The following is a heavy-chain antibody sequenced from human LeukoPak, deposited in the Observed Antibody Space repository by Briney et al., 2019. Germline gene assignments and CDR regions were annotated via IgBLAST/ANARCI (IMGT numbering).Heavy chain of an antibody. CDR2: ISWSGDRM. Sequence: GGSLRLSCAASGFTFEDHVMHWVRQAPGKGLEWVSSISWSGDRMGYADAVKGRFTISRDNAKNSLFLQMNSLRVEDTALYYCAKDLGGSATTVWGQGTLVAVSS. D-gene: IGHD2-2*01. V-gene: IGHV3-9*01. CDR1: GFTFEDHV. J-gene: IGHJ4*02. CDR3: AKDLGGSATTV.